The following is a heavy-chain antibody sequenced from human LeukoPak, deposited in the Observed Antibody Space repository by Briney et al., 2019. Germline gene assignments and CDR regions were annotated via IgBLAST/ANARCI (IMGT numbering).Heavy chain of an antibody. CDR1: GYTFTSYG. CDR3: ASNLPYYYDSSGPITNAFDI. J-gene: IGHJ3*02. D-gene: IGHD3-22*01. CDR2: IIAYNGNT. Sequence: ASVKVSCKASGYTFTSYGISWVRQAPGQGLEWMGWIIAYNGNTNYAQKLQGRVTMTTDTSTRTDYMEMRSLRSDDTAVYYCASNLPYYYDSSGPITNAFDIWGQGTMVTVSS. V-gene: IGHV1-18*01.